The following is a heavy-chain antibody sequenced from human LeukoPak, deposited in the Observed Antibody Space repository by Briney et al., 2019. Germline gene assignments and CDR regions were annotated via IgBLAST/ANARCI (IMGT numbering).Heavy chain of an antibody. J-gene: IGHJ4*02. CDR1: GFTFSSYA. D-gene: IGHD6-19*01. Sequence: SGGSLRLSCAASGFTFSSYAMSWVRQAPGKGLEWVSAISGSGGSTYYADSVKGRFTISRDNSKNTLYLQMNSLRAEDTAVCYCARDLDAAVAGFDYWGQGTLVTVSS. CDR2: ISGSGGST. CDR3: ARDLDAAVAGFDY. V-gene: IGHV3-23*01.